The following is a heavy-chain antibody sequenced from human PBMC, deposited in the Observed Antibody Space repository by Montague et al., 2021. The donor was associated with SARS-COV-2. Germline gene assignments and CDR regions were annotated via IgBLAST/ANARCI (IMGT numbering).Heavy chain of an antibody. CDR1: GGSISSDNYY. D-gene: IGHD3-3*01. CDR3: ARGVLGGITIYGVVTGEYYFDD. CDR2: IYTSGST. J-gene: IGHJ4*02. Sequence: TLSLTCTVSGGSISSDNYYWSWIRQPTGKGLEWIGRIYTSGSTNYNPSLKGRVTISVDTSKNQFSLKLSSVTAADTAVYYCARGVLGGITIYGVVTGEYYFDDWGQGPLVTVSS. V-gene: IGHV4-61*02.